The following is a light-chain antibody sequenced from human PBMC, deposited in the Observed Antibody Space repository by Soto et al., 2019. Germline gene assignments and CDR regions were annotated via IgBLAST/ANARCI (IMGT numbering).Light chain of an antibody. CDR2: GGS. J-gene: IGKJ1*01. V-gene: IGKV3-20*01. CDR3: QQYGSSPWT. CDR1: QSISNN. Sequence: EIVLTQSPGTLPLSPGERATLSCSASQSISNNLAWYQQNPGQAPRLLIYGGSSRATGIPDRFSGSGSGTDFTLTISRLEPEDFAVYYCQQYGSSPWTFGQGTKVDNK.